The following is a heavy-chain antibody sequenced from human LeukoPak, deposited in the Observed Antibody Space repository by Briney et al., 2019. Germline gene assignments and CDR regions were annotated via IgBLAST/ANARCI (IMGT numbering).Heavy chain of an antibody. V-gene: IGHV4-30-2*01. CDR3: ARVPGGAAYYYYMDV. Sequence: PSETLSLTCAVSGASISSGGHSCSWIRQPPGKGLEWIGYIFYNDVFHSEIPYYNPSLKSRVSISLDRSNNQFSLKLSSVTAADTAVYYCARVPGGAAYYYYMDVWGKGTTVTVSS. CDR1: GASISSGGHS. CDR2: IFYNDVFHSEIP. J-gene: IGHJ6*03. D-gene: IGHD1-26*01.